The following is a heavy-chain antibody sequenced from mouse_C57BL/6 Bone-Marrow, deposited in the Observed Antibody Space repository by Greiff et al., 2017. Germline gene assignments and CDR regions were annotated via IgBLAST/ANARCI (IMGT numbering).Heavy chain of an antibody. J-gene: IGHJ1*03. D-gene: IGHD2-3*01. CDR1: GYTFTSYW. CDR3: ARNRWLPHWYFDV. Sequence: VQLQQSGAELAKPGASVKLSCKASGYTFTSYWMHWVKQRPGQGLDWIGYINPSSGYPKYNQKFKDKATLTADKSSSTAYMQLSSLTYEDSAVYYCARNRWLPHWYFDVWGTGTTVTVSS. CDR2: INPSSGYP. V-gene: IGHV1-7*01.